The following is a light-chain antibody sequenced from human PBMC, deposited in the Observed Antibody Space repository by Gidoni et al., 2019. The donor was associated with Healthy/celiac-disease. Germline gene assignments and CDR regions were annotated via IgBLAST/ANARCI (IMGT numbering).Light chain of an antibody. Sequence: SALTQPASVSGSPVQSITIPGTGTSSDVGGYHYVSWYQQHPGKAPKLMIYDVSNRPSGVSNRFSGSKSGNTASLTISGLQAEDEADYYCSSYTSSSVVFGGGTKLTVL. J-gene: IGLJ2*01. CDR2: DVS. CDR3: SSYTSSSVV. V-gene: IGLV2-14*03. CDR1: SSDVGGYHY.